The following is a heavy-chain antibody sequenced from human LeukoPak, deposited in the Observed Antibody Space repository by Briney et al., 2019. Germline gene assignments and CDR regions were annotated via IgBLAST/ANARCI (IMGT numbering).Heavy chain of an antibody. CDR1: GGTFSSYA. V-gene: IGHV1-69*05. CDR3: AKNLRGITMVRGVIDAFDI. J-gene: IGHJ3*02. Sequence: SVKVSCKASGGTFSSYAISWVRQAPGQGLEWMGGIIPIFGTANYAQKFQGRVTITTDESTSTAYMELSSLRSEDTAVYYCAKNLRGITMVRGVIDAFDIWGQGTMVTVSS. CDR2: IIPIFGTA. D-gene: IGHD3-10*01.